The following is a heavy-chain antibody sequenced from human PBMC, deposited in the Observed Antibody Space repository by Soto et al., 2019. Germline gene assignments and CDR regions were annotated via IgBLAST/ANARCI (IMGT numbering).Heavy chain of an antibody. D-gene: IGHD1-1*01. Sequence: EVHLLESGGDLVQRGGSLRLSCAASGLIFTNYAMSWVRQAPGKGLEWVSAISGSGATAYYPDSVKGRFTISRDNSKNTLYLQMNNLRAEDTAVYYCTKGGIPRRYNIPKVDFDSWGQGSLVTVSS. J-gene: IGHJ4*02. CDR2: ISGSGATA. V-gene: IGHV3-23*01. CDR3: TKGGIPRRYNIPKVDFDS. CDR1: GLIFTNYA.